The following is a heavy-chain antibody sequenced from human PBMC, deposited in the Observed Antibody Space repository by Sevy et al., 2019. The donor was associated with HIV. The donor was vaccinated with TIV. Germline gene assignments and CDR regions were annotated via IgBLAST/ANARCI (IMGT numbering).Heavy chain of an antibody. CDR1: QFNFDTYA. D-gene: IGHD2-15*01. Sequence: GGSLRLSCVASQFNFDTYAIHWVRQAPGKGLEWVAMIWYDGSSKDYAESVKGRFAISRDNSQNTAFLQMNSLRAEDTAVYYCARVGIVVGGAFDIWGQGTMVTVSS. J-gene: IGHJ3*02. CDR2: IWYDGSSK. CDR3: ARVGIVVGGAFDI. V-gene: IGHV3-33*01.